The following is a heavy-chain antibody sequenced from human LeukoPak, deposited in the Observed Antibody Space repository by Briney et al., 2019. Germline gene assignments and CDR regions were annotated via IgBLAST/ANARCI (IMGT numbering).Heavy chain of an antibody. CDR3: ARNLVMVRGLIADY. CDR1: GYSISSGYY. J-gene: IGHJ4*02. CDR2: IYHSGST. Sequence: SETLSLTCAVSGYSISSGYYWGWIRQPPGKGLEWIGSIYHSGSTYYNPSLKSRVTMSVDTSKNQFSLKLSSVTAADTAVYYCARNLVMVRGLIADYWGQGTLVTVSS. D-gene: IGHD3-10*01. V-gene: IGHV4-38-2*01.